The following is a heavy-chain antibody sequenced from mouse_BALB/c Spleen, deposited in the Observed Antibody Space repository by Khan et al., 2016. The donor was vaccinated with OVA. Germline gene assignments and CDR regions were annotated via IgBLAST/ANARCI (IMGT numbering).Heavy chain of an antibody. Sequence: EVQLQESGPGLVTPSQSLSLTCTVTGYSITSGYGWNWLRPFPGNKLEWMGFISYSGSTYSNPSLKSRISITRDTSKKQFFLQLNSVTTEDTATYYCARTAGMEYWGQGTTLTVSS. J-gene: IGHJ2*01. CDR3: ARTAGMEY. D-gene: IGHD1-2*01. V-gene: IGHV3-2*02. CDR2: ISYSGST. CDR1: GYSITSGYG.